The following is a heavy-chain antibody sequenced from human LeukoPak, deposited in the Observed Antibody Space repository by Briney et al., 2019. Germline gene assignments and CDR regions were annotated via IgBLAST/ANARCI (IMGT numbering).Heavy chain of an antibody. Sequence: GRSLRLSCAASGFTFSTYSMHWVRQAPGKGLEWVAVISSDGSITSYGDSVKGRFTISRDNAKNTLFLQMSSLRAEDTAVYYCAKGLYSSSWYDYWGQGTLVTVSS. V-gene: IGHV3-30-3*01. CDR3: AKGLYSSSWYDY. CDR1: GFTFSTYS. J-gene: IGHJ4*02. CDR2: ISSDGSIT. D-gene: IGHD6-13*01.